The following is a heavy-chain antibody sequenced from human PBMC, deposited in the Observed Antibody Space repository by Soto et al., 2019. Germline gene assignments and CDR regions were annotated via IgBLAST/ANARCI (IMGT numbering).Heavy chain of an antibody. J-gene: IGHJ6*02. CDR3: ARGELEPGARLPYSYYGMDV. Sequence: QVQLVQSGAEVKKPGSSVKVSCKASGGTFSSYAISWVRQAPGQGLEWMGGIIPIFGTANYAQKFQGRVTITADESTSTAYMELSSLRSEDTAVYYCARGELEPGARLPYSYYGMDVWGQGTTVTVSS. D-gene: IGHD1-1*01. V-gene: IGHV1-69*12. CDR2: IIPIFGTA. CDR1: GGTFSSYA.